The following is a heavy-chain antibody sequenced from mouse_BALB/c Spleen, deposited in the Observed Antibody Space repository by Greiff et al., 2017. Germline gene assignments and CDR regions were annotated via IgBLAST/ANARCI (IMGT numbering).Heavy chain of an antibody. D-gene: IGHD1-2*01. J-gene: IGHJ4*01. CDR2: IRSKSNNYAS. V-gene: IGHV10-1*02. CDR3: VSHGYYGRYYAMDY. Sequence: EVMLVESGGGLVQPKGSLKLSCAASGFTFNTYAMNWVRQAPGKGLEWVARIRSKSNNYASYYADSVKDRFTISRDDSQSMLYLQMNNLKTEDTAMYYCVSHGYYGRYYAMDYWGQGTSVTVSS. CDR1: GFTFNTYA.